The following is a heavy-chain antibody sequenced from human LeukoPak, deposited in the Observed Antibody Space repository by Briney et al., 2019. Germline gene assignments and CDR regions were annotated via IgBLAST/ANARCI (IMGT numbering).Heavy chain of an antibody. J-gene: IGHJ4*02. CDR1: GGTFNSYA. D-gene: IGHD5-18*01. Sequence: ASVKVSCKASGGTFNSYAISWVRQAPGQGLEWMGGIIPIFGTTNYAQKFQGRVTMTRDMSTSTVYMELSSLRSEDTAVYYCARASRGSSYGYDYWGQGTLVTVSS. V-gene: IGHV1-69*05. CDR2: IIPIFGTT. CDR3: ARASRGSSYGYDY.